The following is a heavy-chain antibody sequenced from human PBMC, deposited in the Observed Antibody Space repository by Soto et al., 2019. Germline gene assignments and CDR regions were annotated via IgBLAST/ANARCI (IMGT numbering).Heavy chain of an antibody. D-gene: IGHD3-22*01. CDR3: ARAMTYYYDSSGYFYFDY. CDR2: INPNSGGT. Sequence: ASVKVSCKASGYTFTGYYMHWVRQAPGQGLEWMGWINPNSGGTNYAQKFQGWVTMTRDTSISTAYMELSRLRSDDTAVYYCARAMTYYYDSSGYFYFDYWGQGTLVTVSS. V-gene: IGHV1-2*04. J-gene: IGHJ4*02. CDR1: GYTFTGYY.